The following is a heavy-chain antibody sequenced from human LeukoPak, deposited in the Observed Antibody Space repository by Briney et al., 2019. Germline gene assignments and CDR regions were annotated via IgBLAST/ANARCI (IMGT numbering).Heavy chain of an antibody. J-gene: IGHJ6*03. CDR1: GGSINGYY. CDR2: IHYSGST. CDR3: ARTQEAGYSSGRYDPYYYYYMDV. D-gene: IGHD6-19*01. Sequence: SETLSLTCSVSGGSINGYYWSWIRQPPGKGLEWIGYIHYSGSTHYNPSLKSRVTISVDTSKNQFSLKLSSVTAADTAVYFCARTQEAGYSSGRYDPYYYYYMDVWGKGTTVTISS. V-gene: IGHV4-59*01.